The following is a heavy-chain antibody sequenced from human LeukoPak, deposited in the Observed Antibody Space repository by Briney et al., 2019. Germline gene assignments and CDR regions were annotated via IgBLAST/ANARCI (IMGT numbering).Heavy chain of an antibody. V-gene: IGHV3-23*01. CDR1: GFTFSSYA. Sequence: PGGSPRLSCAASGFTFSSYAMSWVRQAPGKGLEWVSFIGGRGGSTYYADSVKGRFTISRDNSKNTLYLQVNNLGAEDTAIYYCAKFFVVVIERGSYFDSWGQGTLVTVSS. CDR3: AKFFVVVIERGSYFDS. J-gene: IGHJ4*02. D-gene: IGHD3-3*01. CDR2: IGGRGGST.